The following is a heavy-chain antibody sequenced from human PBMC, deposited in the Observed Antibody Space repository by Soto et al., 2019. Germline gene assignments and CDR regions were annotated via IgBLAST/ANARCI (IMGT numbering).Heavy chain of an antibody. D-gene: IGHD4-17*01. CDR3: ASGGVDYGEYYSGMDV. Sequence: PGESLKISCEVSGYSFTSYWSGWVRQMPGKGLEWMGIIYPGDSDTRYSPSFQGQVTISADKSISTAYLQWSSLKASDTAMYYCASGGVDYGEYYSGMDVWGQGTTVTVSS. V-gene: IGHV5-51*01. CDR2: IYPGDSDT. J-gene: IGHJ6*02. CDR1: GYSFTSYW.